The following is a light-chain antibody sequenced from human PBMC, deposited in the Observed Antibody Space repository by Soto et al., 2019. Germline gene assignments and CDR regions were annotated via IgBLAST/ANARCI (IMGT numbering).Light chain of an antibody. CDR1: QGISSF. CDR3: QQLDSYPIT. CDR2: DAS. J-gene: IGKJ5*01. Sequence: DIQLTQSPSFLSASVGDRVTITCRASQGISSFLAWYQEKPGGAPKLLIYDASTLQSGVPSRFSGSGSGTEFTLTISSLQPEDFATYYCQQLDSYPITFGQGTRLEIK. V-gene: IGKV1-9*01.